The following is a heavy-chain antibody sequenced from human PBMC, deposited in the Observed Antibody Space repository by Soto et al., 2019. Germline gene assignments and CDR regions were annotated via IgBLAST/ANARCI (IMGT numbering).Heavy chain of an antibody. CDR3: ARRLGTDFDY. D-gene: IGHD1-1*01. CDR1: AGSISSSSYY. CDR2: IYYSGST. Sequence: QLQLQESGPGLVKPSETLSLTCTVSAGSISSSSYYWGWIRQPPGKGLEWIGSIYYSGSTYYNPSLKSRVTISVDTSKNQFSLKLSSVTAADTAVYYCARRLGTDFDYWGQGTLVTVSS. V-gene: IGHV4-39*01. J-gene: IGHJ4*02.